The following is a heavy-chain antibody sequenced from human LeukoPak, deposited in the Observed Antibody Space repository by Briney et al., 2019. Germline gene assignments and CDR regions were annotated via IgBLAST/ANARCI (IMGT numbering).Heavy chain of an antibody. CDR1: GFTFSSYA. CDR2: ISGSGGST. Sequence: PGGSLRLSCAASGFTFSSYAMSWVRQAPGKGLEWVSAISGSGGSTYYADSVKGRFTISRDNSKNTLYLQMNSQRAEDTAVYYCAKNWNPMIIAAVRTPFDYWGQGTLVTVSS. J-gene: IGHJ4*02. CDR3: AKNWNPMIIAAVRTPFDY. D-gene: IGHD6-13*01. V-gene: IGHV3-23*01.